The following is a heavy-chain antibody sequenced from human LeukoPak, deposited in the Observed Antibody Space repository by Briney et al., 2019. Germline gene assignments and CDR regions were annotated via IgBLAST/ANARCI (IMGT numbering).Heavy chain of an antibody. CDR3: AREYYSTISSFYIY. CDR2: ISTSSSTI. J-gene: IGHJ4*02. D-gene: IGHD2/OR15-2a*01. Sequence: PGGSLRLSCAASGFTFRTYSMNWVRQAPGKGLEWVSYISTSSSTIYYADSVKGRFTVSRDNAKNSLYLQMNSLRAEDTAVYYCAREYYSTISSFYIYWGQGTLVTVSS. V-gene: IGHV3-48*04. CDR1: GFTFRTYS.